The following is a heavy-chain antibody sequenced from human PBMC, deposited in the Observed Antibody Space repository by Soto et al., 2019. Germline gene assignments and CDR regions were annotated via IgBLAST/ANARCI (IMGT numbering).Heavy chain of an antibody. V-gene: IGHV4-59*01. D-gene: IGHD3-16*01. CDR2: IYYSGST. Sequence: QVQLQESGPGLVKPSETLSLTCTFSGGSISSYYWSWIRQPPGKGLEWIGYIYYSGSTIYNPSLKSRVTISVDTSKNQFSLKLTSVTAADTAVYYCARDRAWGTFDYWGQGTLVTVSS. CDR3: ARDRAWGTFDY. CDR1: GGSISSYY. J-gene: IGHJ4*02.